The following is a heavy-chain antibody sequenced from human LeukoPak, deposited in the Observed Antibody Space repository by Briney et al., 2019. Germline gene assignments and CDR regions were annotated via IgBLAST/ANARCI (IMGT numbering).Heavy chain of an antibody. CDR2: INPNIGDT. CDR1: GYTFTGQY. Sequence: APVKVSCKASGYTFTGQYMHWVRQAPGQGLEWMGWINPNIGDTNYAQKFQGRVTMSRDTSISTAFMELGRLRSDDTAVYYCAREYTAMAIFDYWGQGTLVT. CDR3: AREYTAMAIFDY. D-gene: IGHD5-18*01. J-gene: IGHJ4*02. V-gene: IGHV1-2*02.